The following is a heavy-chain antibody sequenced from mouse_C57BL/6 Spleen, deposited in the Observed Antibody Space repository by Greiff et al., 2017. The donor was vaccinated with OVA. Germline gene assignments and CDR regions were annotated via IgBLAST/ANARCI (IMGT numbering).Heavy chain of an antibody. CDR3: ARGENYDYDERYAMDY. CDR1: GYTFTGYW. CDR2: ILPGSGST. D-gene: IGHD2-4*01. V-gene: IGHV1-9*01. J-gene: IGHJ4*01. Sequence: QVQLQQSGAELMKPGASVKLSCKATGYTFTGYWIEWVKQRPGHGLEWIGEILPGSGSTNYNEKFKGKATFTADTSSNTAYMQLSSLTTEDSAIYYCARGENYDYDERYAMDYWSQGTSVTVSS.